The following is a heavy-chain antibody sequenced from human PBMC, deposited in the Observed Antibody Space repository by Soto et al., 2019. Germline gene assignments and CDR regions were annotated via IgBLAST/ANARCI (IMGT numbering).Heavy chain of an antibody. J-gene: IGHJ5*02. D-gene: IGHD3-3*01. Sequence: ASVKVSCKASGFTFTGHYIHWVRQAPGQGLEWMGWINPNSGGTSYAQKFQGRVTMTRDTSITTAYMELSSLRAEDTAVYYCARDKGSYDFWSGTANWFDPWGQGTLVTVSS. V-gene: IGHV1-2*02. CDR2: INPNSGGT. CDR1: GFTFTGHY. CDR3: ARDKGSYDFWSGTANWFDP.